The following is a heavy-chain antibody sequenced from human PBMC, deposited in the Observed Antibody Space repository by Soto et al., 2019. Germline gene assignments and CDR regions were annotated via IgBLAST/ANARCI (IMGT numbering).Heavy chain of an antibody. CDR2: FDPEDGET. D-gene: IGHD1-7*01. CDR1: GYTLTELS. V-gene: IGHV1-24*01. J-gene: IGHJ3*02. CDR3: ATDRLKLHDFAAFDI. Sequence: ASLKVSCKVSGYTLTELSMHWVRQAPGKGLEWMGGFDPEDGETIYAQKFQGRVTMTEDTSTDTAYMELSSLRSEDTAVYYCATDRLKLHDFAAFDIWGQGTMVTVSS.